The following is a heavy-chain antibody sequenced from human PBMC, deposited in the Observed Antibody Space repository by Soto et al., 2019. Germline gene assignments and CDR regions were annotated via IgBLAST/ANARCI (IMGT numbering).Heavy chain of an antibody. J-gene: IGHJ4*02. CDR2: IYYSGST. D-gene: IGHD5-12*01. V-gene: IGHV4-59*01. Sequence: RHLPGKGLEWIGYIYYSGSTNYNPSLKSRVTISVDTSKNQFSLKLSSVTAADTAVYYCSRVRRDGYNYYFDYWGQGPPVTVS. CDR3: SRVRRDGYNYYFDY.